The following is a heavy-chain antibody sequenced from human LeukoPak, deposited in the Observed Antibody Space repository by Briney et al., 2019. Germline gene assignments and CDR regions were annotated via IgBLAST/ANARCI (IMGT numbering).Heavy chain of an antibody. D-gene: IGHD6-13*01. CDR3: ARVAEAAAFDY. CDR2: ISSSSSYI. Sequence: PGGSLRLSCAASGFTFSSYSMNWVRQAPGKGLEWVSSISSSSSYIYYADSVKGRFTTSRDNAKNSLYLQMNSLRADDTAVYYCARVAEAAAFDYWGQGTLVTVSS. CDR1: GFTFSSYS. J-gene: IGHJ4*02. V-gene: IGHV3-21*01.